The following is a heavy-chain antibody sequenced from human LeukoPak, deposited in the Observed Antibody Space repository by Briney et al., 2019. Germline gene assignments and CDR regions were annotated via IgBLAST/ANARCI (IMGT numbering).Heavy chain of an antibody. J-gene: IGHJ4*02. Sequence: PGGSLRLSCAASGFTLSSYAMSWVRQAPGKGLEWVSAISHSGGNTYYADSVKGRFTISRDNSKNTLYLQMNSLRAEDTAVYYCAKGGLLRFLEWLSHFDYWGQGTLVTVSS. CDR3: AKGGLLRFLEWLSHFDY. D-gene: IGHD3-3*01. CDR2: ISHSGGNT. CDR1: GFTLSSYA. V-gene: IGHV3-23*01.